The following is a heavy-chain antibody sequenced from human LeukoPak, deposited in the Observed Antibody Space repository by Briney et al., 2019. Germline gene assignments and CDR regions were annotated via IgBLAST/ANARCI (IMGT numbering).Heavy chain of an antibody. CDR3: ARGGYSSGWYVVGYYYMDV. V-gene: IGHV4-34*01. CDR2: INHSGST. D-gene: IGHD6-19*01. CDR1: GGSFSGYY. J-gene: IGHJ6*03. Sequence: SETLSLTCAVYGGSFSGYYWSWIRQPPGKGLEWIGEINHSGSTNYNPSLKSRVTISVDTSKNQFSLKLSSVTAADTAVCYCARGGYSSGWYVVGYYYMDVWGKGTTVTVSS.